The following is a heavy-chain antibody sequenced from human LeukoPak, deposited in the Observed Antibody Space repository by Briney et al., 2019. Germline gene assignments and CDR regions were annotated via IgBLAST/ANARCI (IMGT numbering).Heavy chain of an antibody. CDR1: GDSISSYY. D-gene: IGHD6-19*01. J-gene: IGHJ4*02. CDR3: ARGAGTGEVYDY. Sequence: ASETLSLTCTDSGDSISSYYWSWIRQPPGKGLEWIGYIYYSGSTNYNPSLKSRVTISVDTSKNQFSLKLSSVTAADTAVYYCARGAGTGEVYDYWGQGTLVTVSS. CDR2: IYYSGST. V-gene: IGHV4-59*08.